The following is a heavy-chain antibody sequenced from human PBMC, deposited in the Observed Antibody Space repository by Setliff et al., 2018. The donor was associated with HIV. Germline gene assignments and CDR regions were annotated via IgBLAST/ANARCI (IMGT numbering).Heavy chain of an antibody. J-gene: IGHJ5*02. CDR1: GFTFSSYA. V-gene: IGHV3-23*01. CDR2: ISGSDSTI. Sequence: GGSLRLSCAASGFTFSSYASGWVRQAPGKGLEWVSAISGSDSTIYYADSVKGRFTIYRDNARNSLFLQMNGLRVEDTALYYCTRDYRTSNWFDPWGHGTLVTVSS. D-gene: IGHD3-16*02. CDR3: TRDYRTSNWFDP.